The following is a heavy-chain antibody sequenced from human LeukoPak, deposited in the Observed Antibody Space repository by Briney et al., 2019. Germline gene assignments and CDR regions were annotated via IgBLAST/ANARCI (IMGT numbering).Heavy chain of an antibody. Sequence: GASVKVSCEASGYTFSDYYMHWVRQAPGQGLEWVGWINPLSGGTNYAQKFQGRVTMTRDTSISTAYMELSRLISGDTAVYYCARVVGLQDIVVVPAAVLFDYWGQGTLVTVSS. CDR3: ARVVGLQDIVVVPAAVLFDY. J-gene: IGHJ4*02. CDR1: GYTFSDYY. CDR2: INPLSGGT. D-gene: IGHD2-2*01. V-gene: IGHV1-2*02.